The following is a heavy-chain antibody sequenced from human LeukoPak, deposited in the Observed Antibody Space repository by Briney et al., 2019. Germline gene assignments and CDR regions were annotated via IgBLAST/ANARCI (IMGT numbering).Heavy chain of an antibody. V-gene: IGHV1-69*05. CDR3: ARGPWDYVWGSYRAMHSFDY. D-gene: IGHD3-16*02. CDR1: GGTFSSYA. Sequence: SVKVSCKASGGTFSSYAISWVRQAPGQGLEWMGGIIPIFGTANYAQKFQGRVTITTDESTSTAYMELSSLRSEDTAVYYCARGPWDYVWGSYRAMHSFDYWGQGTLVTVSS. J-gene: IGHJ4*02. CDR2: IIPIFGTA.